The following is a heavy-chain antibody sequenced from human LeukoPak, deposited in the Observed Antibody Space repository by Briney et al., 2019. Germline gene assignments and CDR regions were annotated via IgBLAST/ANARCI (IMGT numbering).Heavy chain of an antibody. Sequence: GGSLRLSCAASGLTVNNNYLSWVRQAPGKGLEWVSIIYSGGNTYYADSVEGRFTISRDNSKNTLYLQMNSLRADDTAVYYCARVTGGGYPLGYWGQGTLVTVSS. J-gene: IGHJ4*02. D-gene: IGHD5-12*01. V-gene: IGHV3-53*01. CDR1: GLTVNNNY. CDR3: ARVTGGGYPLGY. CDR2: IYSGGNT.